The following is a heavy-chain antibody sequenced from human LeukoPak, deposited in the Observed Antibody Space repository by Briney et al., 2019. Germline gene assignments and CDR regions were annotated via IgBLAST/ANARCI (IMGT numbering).Heavy chain of an antibody. CDR1: SDSISSYY. CDR3: ARHEGSYFDKSGYTFEY. V-gene: IGHV4-59*08. J-gene: IGHJ4*02. D-gene: IGHD3-22*01. CDR2: IYYSGTT. Sequence: SETLSLTCTVSSDSISSYYWSWIRQPPGKGLEWIGYIYYSGTTKYNPSLKSRVTISIDTSKNQFSLRLSSVTAADRAVYYCARHEGSYFDKSGYTFEYWGQGIVVTVSS.